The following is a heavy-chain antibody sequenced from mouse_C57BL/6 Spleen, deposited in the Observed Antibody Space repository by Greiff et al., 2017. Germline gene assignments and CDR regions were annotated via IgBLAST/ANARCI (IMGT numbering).Heavy chain of an antibody. CDR2: IDPENGDT. CDR3: TRDGYYGY. CDR1: GFNIKDDY. Sequence: VQLKESGAELVRPGASVKLSCTASGFNIKDDYMHWVKQRPEQGLEWIGWIDPENGDTEYASKFQGKATITADTSSNTAYLQLSSLTSEDTAVYYCTRDGYYGYWGQGTTLTVSA. J-gene: IGHJ2*01. D-gene: IGHD2-3*01. V-gene: IGHV14-4*01.